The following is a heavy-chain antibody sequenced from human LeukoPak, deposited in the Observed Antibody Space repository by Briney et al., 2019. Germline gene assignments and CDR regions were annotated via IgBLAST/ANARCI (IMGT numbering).Heavy chain of an antibody. CDR1: GGSISSSSYY. CDR3: ARVFYDFWSGYPCAFDI. V-gene: IGHV4-39*07. J-gene: IGHJ3*02. D-gene: IGHD3-3*01. Sequence: PSETLSLTCTVSGGSISSSSYYWGWIRQPPGKGLEWIGSIYYSGSTYYNPSLKSRVTISVDTSKNQFSLKLSSVTAADTAVYYCARVFYDFWSGYPCAFDIWGQGTMVTVSS. CDR2: IYYSGST.